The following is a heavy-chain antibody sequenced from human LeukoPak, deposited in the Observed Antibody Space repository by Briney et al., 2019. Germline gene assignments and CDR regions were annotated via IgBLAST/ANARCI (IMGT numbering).Heavy chain of an antibody. V-gene: IGHV4-38-2*02. J-gene: IGHJ4*02. Sequence: SETLSLTCTVSGYSISSGYYWGWIRQPPGKGLEWIGSIHHSGSTYYNPTLKSRVTVSVDTFKTQISLTLSSVTAAETAVYYCARDRSGYYGYWGQGTLVTVSS. D-gene: IGHD3-22*01. CDR2: IHHSGST. CDR1: GYSISSGYY. CDR3: ARDRSGYYGY.